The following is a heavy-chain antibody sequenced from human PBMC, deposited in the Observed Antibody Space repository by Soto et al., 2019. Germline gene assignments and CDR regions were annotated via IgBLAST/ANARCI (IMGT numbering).Heavy chain of an antibody. D-gene: IGHD4-17*01. CDR1: GFTFSTYA. J-gene: IGHJ3*01. V-gene: IGHV3-23*01. CDR3: AKDPNGDYVGAFDF. Sequence: EVQLLESGGGLVQPGGSLRISCAASGFTFSTYALTWVRQPPGKGLEWVAAITGSGAPAKYADSVTGRFTISRDNSKHTLYLQMNSLAAEDKAIYFCAKDPNGDYVGAFDFWGRGTMVTVSS. CDR2: ITGSGAPA.